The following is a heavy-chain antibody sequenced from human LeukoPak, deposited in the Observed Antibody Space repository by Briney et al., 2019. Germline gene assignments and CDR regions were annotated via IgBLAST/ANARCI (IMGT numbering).Heavy chain of an antibody. D-gene: IGHD4-17*01. CDR2: ISSSSSTI. Sequence: GGSLRLSCAASGFTFSSYSMNWVRQAPGQGLEWVSYISSSSSTIYYADSVKGRFTISRDNAKNSLYLQMNSLRAEDTAVYYCARTDYGDYAPPYDAFDIWGQGTMVTVSS. V-gene: IGHV3-48*01. CDR3: ARTDYGDYAPPYDAFDI. J-gene: IGHJ3*02. CDR1: GFTFSSYS.